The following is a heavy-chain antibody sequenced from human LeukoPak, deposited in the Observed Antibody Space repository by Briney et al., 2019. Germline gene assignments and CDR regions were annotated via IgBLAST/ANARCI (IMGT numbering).Heavy chain of an antibody. D-gene: IGHD1-26*01. J-gene: IGHJ4*02. Sequence: GGSLRLSCAASGFTFSSYGMHWVRQAQGKGLEWVAIIWYHGSNKYYADSVKGRFTISRDNSKNTLDLQMNSLRAEDTAVYYCAKPYSGSSYSGTYFDFWGQGTLVTVSS. CDR2: IWYHGSNK. V-gene: IGHV3-30*02. CDR3: AKPYSGSSYSGTYFDF. CDR1: GFTFSSYG.